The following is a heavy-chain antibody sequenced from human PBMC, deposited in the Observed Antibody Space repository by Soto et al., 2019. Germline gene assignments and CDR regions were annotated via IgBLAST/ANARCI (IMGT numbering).Heavy chain of an antibody. J-gene: IGHJ3*02. D-gene: IGHD1-7*01. Sequence: GALRLSCAASGFTFSNYVMNWVRQAPGKGLEWVSTISYSADKTFYADSVKGRFTISRDNSRDTLFLQMNSLRADDAAVYYCARRARTATTNWGAFDIWGQGTMVTVSS. CDR3: ARRARTATTNWGAFDI. V-gene: IGHV3-23*01. CDR2: ISYSADKT. CDR1: GFTFSNYV.